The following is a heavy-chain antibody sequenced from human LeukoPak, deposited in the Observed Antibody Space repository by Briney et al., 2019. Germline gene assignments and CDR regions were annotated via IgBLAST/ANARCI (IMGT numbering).Heavy chain of an antibody. CDR1: GFTFSSYA. Sequence: GGSLRLSCAASGFTFSSYAMSWVRQAPGKGLEWVSAISGSGGSTYYADSVKGRFTISRDNSKNTLYLQMNSLRAEDTAVYYCANTKGPNKKYYDFWSGYNYMDVWGKGTTVTVSS. J-gene: IGHJ6*03. D-gene: IGHD3-3*01. CDR2: ISGSGGST. V-gene: IGHV3-23*01. CDR3: ANTKGPNKKYYDFWSGYNYMDV.